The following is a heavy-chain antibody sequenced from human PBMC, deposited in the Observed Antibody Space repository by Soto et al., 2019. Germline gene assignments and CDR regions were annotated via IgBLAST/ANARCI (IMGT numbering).Heavy chain of an antibody. V-gene: IGHV4-31*11. Sequence: PSETLSLTCAVSGGSISSGGYYWSWIRQHPGKGLEWIGYIYYSGSTYYNPSLKSRVTISVDTSKNQFSLNLSSVTDADTAVYYCALDPNPFLDTWDQGILVTVSS. J-gene: IGHJ5*01. CDR3: ALDPNPFLDT. D-gene: IGHD2-8*01. CDR1: GGSISSGGYY. CDR2: IYYSGST.